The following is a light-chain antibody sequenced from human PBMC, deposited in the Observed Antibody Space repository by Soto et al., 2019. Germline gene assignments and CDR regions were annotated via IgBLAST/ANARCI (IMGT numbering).Light chain of an antibody. CDR2: EGS. CDR3: CSYAVSSTFR. Sequence: QSALTQPASVSGSPGQSITISCTGTSSDVGSYNLVSWYQQHPGKAPKLMIYEGSKRPSGVSNRFSGSKSGNTASLTISGLQAEDEADYYCCSYAVSSTFRFGGWTKVTVL. V-gene: IGLV2-23*03. J-gene: IGLJ3*02. CDR1: SSDVGSYNL.